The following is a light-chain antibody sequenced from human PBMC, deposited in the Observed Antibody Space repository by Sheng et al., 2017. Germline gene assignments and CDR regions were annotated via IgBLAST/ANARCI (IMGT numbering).Light chain of an antibody. J-gene: IGKJ4*01. CDR2: DAS. Sequence: IQMTQSPSAMSASIGDRVTITCRASRDISSYLVWYQQRPGKAPNLLIYDASILQSGVPSRFSGSGSGTDFALTISDLQSEDFGTYFCQQYYDYPLTFGGGTKVEIK. CDR1: RDISSY. V-gene: IGKV1-8*01. CDR3: QQYYDYPLT.